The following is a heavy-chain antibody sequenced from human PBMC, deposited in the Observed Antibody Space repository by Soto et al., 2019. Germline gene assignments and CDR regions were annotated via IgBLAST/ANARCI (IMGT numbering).Heavy chain of an antibody. V-gene: IGHV3-33*01. Sequence: QVQLVESGGGVVQPGRSLRLSCAASGFTFSNYGMHWVRQAPGKGLEWVAVIWYDGSNKYYADPVKGRFTISRDNSKNTLYLQINSLRAEDTAVYYCARDDIPGRAVAIYGMDVWGQGTTVTFAS. J-gene: IGHJ6*02. D-gene: IGHD6-19*01. CDR3: ARDDIPGRAVAIYGMDV. CDR2: IWYDGSNK. CDR1: GFTFSNYG.